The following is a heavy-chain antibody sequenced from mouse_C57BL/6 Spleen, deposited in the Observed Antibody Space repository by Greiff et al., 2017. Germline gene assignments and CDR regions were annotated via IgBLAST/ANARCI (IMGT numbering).Heavy chain of an antibody. CDR3: ARTYDYPPYYFDY. J-gene: IGHJ2*01. CDR2: INPSTGGT. D-gene: IGHD2-4*01. CDR1: GYSFTGYY. Sequence: EVQLQQSGPELVKPGASVKISCKASGYSFTGYYMNWVKQSPEKSLEWIGEINPSTGGTTYNQKFKAKATLTVDKSSSTAYMQLKSLTSEDSAVYYCARTYDYPPYYFDYWGQGTTLTVSS. V-gene: IGHV1-42*01.